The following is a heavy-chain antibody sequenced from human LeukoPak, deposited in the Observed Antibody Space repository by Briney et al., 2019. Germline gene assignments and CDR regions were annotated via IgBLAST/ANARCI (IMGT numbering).Heavy chain of an antibody. V-gene: IGHV4-59*08. CDR3: ARGLWFGDENPPYFDY. CDR1: GGSVSGSY. D-gene: IGHD3-10*01. J-gene: IGHJ4*02. CDR2: IYYSGAT. Sequence: KPSETLSLTCTVSGGSVSGSYWSWVRQSPGKGLEWIGYIYYSGATNYNPSLKSRVTISVDTSRNQFSLKLSSVTAADTAVYYCARGLWFGDENPPYFDYWGQGILVTVSS.